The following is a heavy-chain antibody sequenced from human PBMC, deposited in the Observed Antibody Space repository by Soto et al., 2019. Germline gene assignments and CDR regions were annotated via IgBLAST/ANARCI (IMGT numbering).Heavy chain of an antibody. CDR2: IRSKANSYAT. V-gene: IGHV3-73*01. CDR3: TRTGAITIFGVVITYYFDY. J-gene: IGHJ4*02. Sequence: EVQLVESGRGLVQPGGSLKLSCAASGFTFSGSAMHWVRQASGKGLEWVGRIRSKANSYATAYAASVKGRFTISRDDSKNTAYLQMNSLKTEDTAVYYCTRTGAITIFGVVITYYFDYWGQGTLVTVSS. D-gene: IGHD3-3*01. CDR1: GFTFSGSA.